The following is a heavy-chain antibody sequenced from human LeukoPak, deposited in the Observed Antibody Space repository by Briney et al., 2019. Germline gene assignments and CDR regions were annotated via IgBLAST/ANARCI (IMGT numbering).Heavy chain of an antibody. CDR1: GGSISSYY. CDR2: IYPSGST. Sequence: SETLSLTCTVSGGSISSYYWTWIRQPAGKGLEWIGRIYPSGSTNYNPSLKCRVTMSVDTSKNQFSLKRSPVTAADTAVYYCARENSGSYREFDYWGQGTLVTVSS. CDR3: ARENSGSYREFDY. J-gene: IGHJ4*02. V-gene: IGHV4-4*07. D-gene: IGHD1-26*01.